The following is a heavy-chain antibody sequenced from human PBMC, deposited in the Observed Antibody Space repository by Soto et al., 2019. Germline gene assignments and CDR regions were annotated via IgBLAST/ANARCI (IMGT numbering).Heavy chain of an antibody. J-gene: IGHJ6*02. D-gene: IGHD2-2*01. CDR1: GFTFSSYE. CDR2: ISSSGSTI. Sequence: VGSLRLSCAASGFTFSSYEMNWVRQAPGKGLEWVSYISSSGSTIYYADSVKGRFTTSRDNAKNSLYLQMNSLRAEDTAVYYCARGGYCSSTSCPTHYYYGMDVWGQGTTVTVSS. V-gene: IGHV3-48*03. CDR3: ARGGYCSSTSCPTHYYYGMDV.